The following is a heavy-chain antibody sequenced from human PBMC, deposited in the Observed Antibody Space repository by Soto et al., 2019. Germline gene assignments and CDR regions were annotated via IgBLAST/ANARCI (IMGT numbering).Heavy chain of an antibody. CDR1: GFTFDDYA. V-gene: IGHV3-9*01. J-gene: IGHJ4*02. Sequence: EVQLVESGGGLVQPGRSLRLSCAASGFTFDDYAMHWVRQAPGKGLEWVSGISWNSDNIDYADSVKGRFTISRDNAKNSLYLQMNSLRAEDTALYYCVKDRRATSMAILDYWGQGSLVTVSS. CDR3: VKDRRATSMAILDY. D-gene: IGHD3-10*01. CDR2: ISWNSDNI.